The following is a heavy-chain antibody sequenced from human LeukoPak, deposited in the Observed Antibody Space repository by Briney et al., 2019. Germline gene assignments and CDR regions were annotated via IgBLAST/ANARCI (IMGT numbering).Heavy chain of an antibody. V-gene: IGHV3-23*01. CDR2: ISGSGDST. Sequence: GGSLRLSCAASGFSFSSYGMSWVRQAPGKGLEWVSAISGSGDSTYYADSVKGRFTISRDNSKNTLYLPINSLRAEDTAVYYYAKGRGGYYFDYWGQGTLVTVSS. J-gene: IGHJ4*02. CDR1: GFSFSSYG. CDR3: AKGRGGYYFDY. D-gene: IGHD3-22*01.